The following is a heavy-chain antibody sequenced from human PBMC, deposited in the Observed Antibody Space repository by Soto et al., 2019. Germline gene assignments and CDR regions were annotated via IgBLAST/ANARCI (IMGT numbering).Heavy chain of an antibody. J-gene: IGHJ4*02. CDR2: ISNSGST. Sequence: SETLSLTCTVSGGSVTSDEDYWTWIRQSPGKGLEWIGYISNSGSTGYNPSLKTRLSMSVDRSKNQFTLRLTSVTAADTAVYFCATESGSTYGYFDHWGQGTQVTISS. CDR3: ATESGSTYGYFDH. CDR1: GGSVTSDEDY. D-gene: IGHD5-18*01. V-gene: IGHV4-30-4*01.